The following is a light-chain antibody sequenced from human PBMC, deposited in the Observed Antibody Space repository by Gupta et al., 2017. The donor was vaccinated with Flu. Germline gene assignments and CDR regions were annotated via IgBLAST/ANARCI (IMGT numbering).Light chain of an antibody. CDR3: QVWDSTTDHQE. Sequence: HVLTQSPSVSVAPGQTARITCGGENIGSKSVHWYQQKPGQAPVLAVHDDSDRPSGIPERFFGSNSGNTATLTITRVEAGDEADYYCQVWDSTTDHQEFGGGTKLTVL. V-gene: IGLV3-21*02. CDR1: NIGSKS. CDR2: DDS. J-gene: IGLJ2*01.